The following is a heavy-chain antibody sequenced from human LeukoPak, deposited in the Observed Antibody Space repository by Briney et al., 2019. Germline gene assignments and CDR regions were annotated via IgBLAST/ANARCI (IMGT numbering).Heavy chain of an antibody. CDR2: MYYSGNT. CDR1: GASITCSSYY. CDR3: ARHSPSWGLRNFDY. V-gene: IGHV4-39*01. D-gene: IGHD1-26*01. J-gene: IGHJ4*02. Sequence: SETLSLTCTVSGASITCSSYYWGWIRQPPGKGLEWIGSMYYSGNTYYNPSLKSRVTIFVDTSKNQFFVKLSSVTAADTAVYYCARHSPSWGLRNFDYWGQGILVTVSS.